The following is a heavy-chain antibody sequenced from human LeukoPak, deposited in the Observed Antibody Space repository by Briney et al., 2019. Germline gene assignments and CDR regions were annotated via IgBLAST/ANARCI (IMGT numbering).Heavy chain of an antibody. CDR3: ARGVYNWNIDVFDF. J-gene: IGHJ3*01. CDR1: GGSFSDYY. CDR2: INHSGST. Sequence: SETLSLTCAVYGGSFSDYYWSWIRQPPGKGLEWIGEINHSGSTNYNPSLKSRVTISVDTSKNQFFLKLNSVTAADTAVYYCARGVYNWNIDVFDFWGQGTMVTVSS. D-gene: IGHD1/OR15-1a*01. V-gene: IGHV4-34*01.